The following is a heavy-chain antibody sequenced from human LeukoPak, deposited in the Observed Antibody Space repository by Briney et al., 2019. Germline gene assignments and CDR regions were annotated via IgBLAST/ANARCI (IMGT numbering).Heavy chain of an antibody. Sequence: PGGSLRLSCAASGFTFSSYEMNWVRQAPGKGLEWVSYISSSGSTIYYADSVRGRFTISRDNSKNTLYLQMNSLRAEDTAVYYCAKDLGRYDFDYWGQGTLVTVSS. CDR3: AKDLGRYDFDY. CDR2: ISSSGSTI. D-gene: IGHD3-3*01. V-gene: IGHV3-48*03. CDR1: GFTFSSYE. J-gene: IGHJ4*02.